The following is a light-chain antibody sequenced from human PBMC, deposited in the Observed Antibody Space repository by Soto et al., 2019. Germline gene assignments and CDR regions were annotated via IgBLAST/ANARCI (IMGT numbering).Light chain of an antibody. V-gene: IGKV3-15*01. CDR3: QQYNSYSPLT. J-gene: IGKJ4*01. Sequence: EIVMTQSPATLSVSPGERATLSCRASQSVSSNLAWYQHKPGQAPRLLIYGASTRATGIPARFSGSGSGTEFTLTISSLQPDDFATYYCQQYNSYSPLTFGGGTKVDIK. CDR1: QSVSSN. CDR2: GAS.